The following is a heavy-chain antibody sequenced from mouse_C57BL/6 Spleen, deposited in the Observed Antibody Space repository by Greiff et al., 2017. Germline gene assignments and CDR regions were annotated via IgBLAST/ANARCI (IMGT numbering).Heavy chain of an antibody. Sequence: QVQLQQSGPELVKPGASVKISCKASGYAFSSSWMNWVKQRPGTGLEWIGRIYPGDGDTTYNGKFKGKATLTADKSSSTAYMQLSSLTSEDSAVYFCARGVAWFAYWGQGTLVTVSA. CDR2: IYPGDGDT. CDR3: ARGVAWFAY. J-gene: IGHJ3*01. V-gene: IGHV1-82*01. CDR1: GYAFSSSW. D-gene: IGHD1-1*01.